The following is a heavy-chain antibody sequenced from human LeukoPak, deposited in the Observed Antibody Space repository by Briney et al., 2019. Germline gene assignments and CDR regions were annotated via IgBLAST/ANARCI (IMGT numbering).Heavy chain of an antibody. Sequence: PSETLSLTCTVSGGSISSYYWSWIRQPPGKGLEWIGYIYYSGSTNYNPSLKSRVTISVDTSKNQFSLKLSSVTAADTAVYYCAREVIYYYDSSGYVDYWGQGTLVTVSS. CDR1: GGSISSYY. V-gene: IGHV4-59*12. CDR3: AREVIYYYDSSGYVDY. CDR2: IYYSGST. D-gene: IGHD3-22*01. J-gene: IGHJ4*02.